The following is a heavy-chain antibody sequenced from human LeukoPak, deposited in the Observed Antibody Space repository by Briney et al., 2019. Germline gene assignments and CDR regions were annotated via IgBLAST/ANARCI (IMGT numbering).Heavy chain of an antibody. CDR2: IVVGSGNT. CDR1: GFTFLKSA. Sequence: SVKVSCKDSGFTFLKSAVQWVRQTRGQRLEWIGWIVVGSGNTNYAQKFSERVTITRDMSTSTAYMELSSLRSVDTAVYYCVADVVSAVGVLASWGQGTLVTVSS. J-gene: IGHJ5*02. V-gene: IGHV1-58*01. CDR3: VADVVSAVGVLAS. D-gene: IGHD2-15*01.